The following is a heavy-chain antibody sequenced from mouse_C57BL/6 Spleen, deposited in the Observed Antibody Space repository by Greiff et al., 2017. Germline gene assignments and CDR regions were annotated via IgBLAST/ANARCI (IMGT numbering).Heavy chain of an antibody. V-gene: IGHV1-82*01. D-gene: IGHD3-2*02. CDR1: GYAFSSSW. CDR3: ARLDSSGLYYFDY. J-gene: IGHJ2*01. CDR2: IYPGDGDT. Sequence: QVQLQQSGPELVKPGASVKISCKASGYAFSSSWLNWVKQRPGKRLEWIGRIYPGDGDTNYNGKFKGKATLTADKSSSTAYMQLSSLTSEDSAVYFCARLDSSGLYYFDYWGQGTTLTVSS.